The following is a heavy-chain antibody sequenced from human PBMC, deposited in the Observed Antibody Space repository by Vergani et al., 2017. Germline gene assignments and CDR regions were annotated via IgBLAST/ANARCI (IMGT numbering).Heavy chain of an antibody. D-gene: IGHD3-10*01. J-gene: IGHJ6*03. V-gene: IGHV3-7*01. Sequence: EQLLQSGGGVVQPGGSLRLSCVASGFTFSNSWMTWVRQAPGKGLEWVANIDEHGSEKYHLDSRFTISRDNSKNTLDLQMNSLRTQDTAVYYCAKAGSVTSGSLQYNFYMDVWGKGTTVTVS. CDR2: IDEHGSEK. CDR1: GFTFSNSW. CDR3: AKAGSVTSGSLQYNFYMDV.